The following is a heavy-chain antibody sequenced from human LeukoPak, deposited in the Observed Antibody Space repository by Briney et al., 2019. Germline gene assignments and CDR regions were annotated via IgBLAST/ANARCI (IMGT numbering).Heavy chain of an antibody. CDR1: GGSISSYY. J-gene: IGHJ6*03. CDR3: AGAEPEYSRWGYYYYMDV. D-gene: IGHD6-6*01. Sequence: SETLSLTCTVSGGSISSYYWSWIRQPPGKGLEWIGYIYYSGSTNYNPSLKSRVTISVDTSKNQFSLKLSSVTAADTAVYYCAGAEPEYSRWGYYYYMDVWGKGTTVTVSS. V-gene: IGHV4-59*01. CDR2: IYYSGST.